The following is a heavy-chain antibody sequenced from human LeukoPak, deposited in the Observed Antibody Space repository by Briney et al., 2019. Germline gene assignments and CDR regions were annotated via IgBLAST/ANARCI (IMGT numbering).Heavy chain of an antibody. CDR2: IRSKANGGTT. J-gene: IGHJ4*02. Sequence: GGSLRLSCTASGFTFGDYAMSWVRQAPGKGLEWVGFIRSKANGGTTEYAASVKGRFTISRDDSKSIAYLQMNSLKNEDTAVYYCTRDRGYSYGYGDYWGQGTLVAVSS. CDR3: TRDRGYSYGYGDY. V-gene: IGHV3-49*04. D-gene: IGHD5-18*01. CDR1: GFTFGDYA.